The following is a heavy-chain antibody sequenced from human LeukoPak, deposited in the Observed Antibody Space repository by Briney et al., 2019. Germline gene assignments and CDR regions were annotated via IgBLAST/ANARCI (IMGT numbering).Heavy chain of an antibody. CDR2: IYYSGST. J-gene: IGHJ4*02. V-gene: IGHV4-59*08. CDR3: ARIDSSGWYDY. D-gene: IGHD6-19*01. Sequence: SETLSLTCTVSGGSISSYYWSWIRQPPGKGLEWIGYIYYSGSTNYNPTLKSRVTISVDTSKNQFSLKLSSVTAADTAVYYCARIDSSGWYDYWGQGTLVTVSS. CDR1: GGSISSYY.